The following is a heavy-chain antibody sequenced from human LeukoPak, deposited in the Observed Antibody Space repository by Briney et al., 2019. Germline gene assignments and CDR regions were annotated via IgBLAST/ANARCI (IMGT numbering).Heavy chain of an antibody. V-gene: IGHV3-48*04. Sequence: GGSLRLSCAASGFTFSSYSMNWVRQAPGKGLEWVSYISSSSTIYYADSVKGRFTISRDNAKNSLYLQMNSMRAGDTAVYYCARGESTLLAWGKGTTVTVSS. CDR3: ARGESTLLA. CDR2: ISSSSTI. CDR1: GFTFSSYS. D-gene: IGHD3-10*01. J-gene: IGHJ6*04.